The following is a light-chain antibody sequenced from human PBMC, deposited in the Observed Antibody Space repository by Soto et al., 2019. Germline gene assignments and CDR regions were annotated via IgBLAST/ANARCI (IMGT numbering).Light chain of an antibody. CDR3: SSYRSSITYV. CDR1: SSDVGGYNY. CDR2: EVS. J-gene: IGLJ1*01. V-gene: IGLV2-14*01. Sequence: QSVLTQPASVSGSPGQSITISCTGTSSDVGGYNYVSWYQQYPGKAPKLMIYEVSNRPSGVSNRFSGSKSGNTASLTISGLQAEDEADYYCSSYRSSITYVFGTGTKVTVL.